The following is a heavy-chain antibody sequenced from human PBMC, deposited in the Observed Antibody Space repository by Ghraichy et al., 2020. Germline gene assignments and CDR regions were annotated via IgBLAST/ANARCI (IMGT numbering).Heavy chain of an antibody. CDR1: GFTFSSYA. V-gene: IGHV3-30-3*01. D-gene: IGHD3-3*01. CDR2: ISYDGSNK. CDR3: ARDGHYYDFWKAYYYYYMDV. J-gene: IGHJ6*03. Sequence: GGSLRLSCAASGFTFSSYAMHWVRQAPGKGLEWVAVISYDGSNKYYADSVKGRFTISRDNSKNTLYLQMNSLRAEDTAVYYCARDGHYYDFWKAYYYYYMDVWGKGTTVTVSS.